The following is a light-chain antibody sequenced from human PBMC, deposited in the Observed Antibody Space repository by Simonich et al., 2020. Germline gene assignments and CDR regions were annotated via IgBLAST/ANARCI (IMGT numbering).Light chain of an antibody. CDR2: DAS. Sequence: EIVLTQSPGTLSLSSGERATLSCRASQSVSRRYLAWYQQKPGLAPSLLIYDASSRATGIPDRFSGSGSGTDFTLTISRLEPEDFAVYYCQQYGSSPWTFGQGTKVEIK. CDR1: QSVSRRY. J-gene: IGKJ1*01. CDR3: QQYGSSPWT. V-gene: IGKV3D-20*01.